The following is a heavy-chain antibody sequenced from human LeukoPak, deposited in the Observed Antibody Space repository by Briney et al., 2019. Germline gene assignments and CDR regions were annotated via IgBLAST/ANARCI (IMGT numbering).Heavy chain of an antibody. CDR1: RFIFSDYA. Sequence: GGSLRLSCAASRFIFSDYAMSWVRQAPGKGLQWVSAISGTGGTTYYADSVKGRFTISRDNSKDSLYLQMNSLRVEDTAVYYCAKGTGDTAYYFDFWGQGVLVTVSS. CDR3: AKGTGDTAYYFDF. D-gene: IGHD7-27*01. CDR2: ISGTGGTT. J-gene: IGHJ4*02. V-gene: IGHV3-23*01.